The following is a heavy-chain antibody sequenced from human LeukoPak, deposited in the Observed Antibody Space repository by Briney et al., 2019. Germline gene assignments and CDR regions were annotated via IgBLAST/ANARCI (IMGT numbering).Heavy chain of an antibody. CDR2: MNPNSGNT. J-gene: IGHJ5*02. CDR3: ARMYHYDTRDNWFDP. CDR1: GYSFTNYD. V-gene: IGHV1-8*02. D-gene: IGHD3-22*01. Sequence: ASVKVSCKASGYSFTNYDINWVRQASGQGLEWMGWMNPNSGNTGYAQRFQGRVTMTRDTSISTAYMELSSLRSEDTAVYYCARMYHYDTRDNWFDPWGQGTLVTVSS.